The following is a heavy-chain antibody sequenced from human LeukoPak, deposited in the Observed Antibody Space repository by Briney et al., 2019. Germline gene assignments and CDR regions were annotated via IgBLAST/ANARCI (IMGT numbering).Heavy chain of an antibody. Sequence: ASVKVSCKASGYTFTSYGISWVRQAPGQGLEWMGWISAYNGNTNYAQKLQGRVTMTTDTSTSTAYMELRSLRSDDTAVHYCARDPRFTMIVVDQPLDYWGQGTLVTVSS. CDR2: ISAYNGNT. V-gene: IGHV1-18*01. J-gene: IGHJ4*02. CDR3: ARDPRFTMIVVDQPLDY. D-gene: IGHD3-22*01. CDR1: GYTFTSYG.